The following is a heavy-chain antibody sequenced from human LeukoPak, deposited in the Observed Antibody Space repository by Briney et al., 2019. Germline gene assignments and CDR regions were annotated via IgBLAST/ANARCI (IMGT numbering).Heavy chain of an antibody. D-gene: IGHD6-13*01. Sequence: GASVKVSCKASGYTFTSYGINWVRQAPGQGLEWMGWVSSYNGNTNHAQKLQGRVTMTTDTSTSTAYMELRSLRSDDTAVYYCARDLPYSSSWESIDYWGQGTLVTVSS. CDR1: GYTFTSYG. J-gene: IGHJ4*02. CDR2: VSSYNGNT. CDR3: ARDLPYSSSWESIDY. V-gene: IGHV1-18*01.